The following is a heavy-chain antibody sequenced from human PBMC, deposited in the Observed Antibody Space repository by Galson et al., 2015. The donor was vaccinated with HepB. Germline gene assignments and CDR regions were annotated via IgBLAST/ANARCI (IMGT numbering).Heavy chain of an antibody. Sequence: SLRLSCAASGFTFTSYAMSWVRQAPGKGLEWVSAISGSGGSTYYADSVKGRFTTSRDNSKNTLYLQMNSLRAEDTAVYYCAKVPRWVWNRAPPNGAFDYWGQGTLVTVSS. D-gene: IGHD1-1*01. J-gene: IGHJ4*02. V-gene: IGHV3-23*01. CDR1: GFTFTSYA. CDR3: AKVPRWVWNRAPPNGAFDY. CDR2: ISGSGGST.